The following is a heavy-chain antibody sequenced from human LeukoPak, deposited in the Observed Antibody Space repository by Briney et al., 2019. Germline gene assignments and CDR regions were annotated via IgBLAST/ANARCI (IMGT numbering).Heavy chain of an antibody. CDR2: ISYDGSHQ. V-gene: IGHV3-30*03. J-gene: IGHJ4*02. D-gene: IGHD3-3*01. CDR3: ATDHAGFSGWLGLDY. CDR1: GFTFSDYV. Sequence: PGGSLRLSCAASGFTFSDYVMHWVRQAPGKGLEWVALISYDGSHQEYADSVKGRFTLSRDNSKNTLYMRMNSLKVDDTAVYYCATDHAGFSGWLGLDYWGQGTLVAVSS.